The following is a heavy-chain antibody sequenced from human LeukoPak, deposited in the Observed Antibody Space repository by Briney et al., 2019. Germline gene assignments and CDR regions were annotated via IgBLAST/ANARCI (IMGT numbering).Heavy chain of an antibody. CDR2: ISSSSSTI. Sequence: PGGSLRLSCAASGFAFSSYSMNWVRQAPGKGLEWVSYISSSSSTIYYADSVKGRFTISRDNAKNSLYLQMNSLRAEDTAVYYCARDDCSSTSCPVDYWGQGTLVTVSS. V-gene: IGHV3-48*01. D-gene: IGHD2-2*01. CDR3: ARDDCSSTSCPVDY. CDR1: GFAFSSYS. J-gene: IGHJ4*02.